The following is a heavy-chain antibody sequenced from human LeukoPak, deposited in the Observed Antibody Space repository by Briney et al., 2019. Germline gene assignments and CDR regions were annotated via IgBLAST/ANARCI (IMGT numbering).Heavy chain of an antibody. Sequence: GGSLRLSCVASGFSLSSYWMHWVRQAPGKGLVWVSRINTDGSSTIYADSVKGRFTISRDNAKNTLYLQMNSLRAEDTAVYYCARDRYSNYVGYFDYWGQGTLVTVSS. CDR2: INTDGSST. D-gene: IGHD4-11*01. CDR1: GFSLSSYW. J-gene: IGHJ4*02. V-gene: IGHV3-74*01. CDR3: ARDRYSNYVGYFDY.